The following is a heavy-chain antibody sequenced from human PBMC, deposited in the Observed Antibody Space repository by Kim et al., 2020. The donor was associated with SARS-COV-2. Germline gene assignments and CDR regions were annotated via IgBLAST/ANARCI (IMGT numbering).Heavy chain of an antibody. Sequence: GGSLRLSCAASGFILSSYAMHWVRQAPGKGLEWVAVISYDGSDKFYADSVKGRFTISRDSSRNTLDLHMNSLGAEDTAVYYCAKSTGGHWAFDIWGQGT. CDR1: GFILSSYA. CDR3: AKSTGGHWAFDI. D-gene: IGHD1-1*01. V-gene: IGHV3-30*18. J-gene: IGHJ3*02. CDR2: ISYDGSDK.